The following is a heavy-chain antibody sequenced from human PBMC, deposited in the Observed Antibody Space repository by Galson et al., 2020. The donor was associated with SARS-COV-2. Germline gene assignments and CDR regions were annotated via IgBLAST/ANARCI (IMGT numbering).Heavy chain of an antibody. Sequence: SETLSLTCAVSGGTISSSNWRSWVRKPPGKRLQRIGALYHSASTNYNTSLTRRVPISVDKSKNQFSLKLSSVTAAGTAVYYCAREGGGLRGSYGGFDPWGQGTLVTVSS. D-gene: IGHD1-26*01. CDR2: LYHSAST. J-gene: IGHJ5*02. CDR1: GGTISSSNW. CDR3: AREGGGLRGSYGGFDP. V-gene: IGHV4-4*02.